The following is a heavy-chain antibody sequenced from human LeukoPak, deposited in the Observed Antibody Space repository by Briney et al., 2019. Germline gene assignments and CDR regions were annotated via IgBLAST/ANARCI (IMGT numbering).Heavy chain of an antibody. J-gene: IGHJ4*02. CDR1: GFPFINAW. Sequence: GGSLRLSCAVFGSGFPFINAWMSWVRQAPGKGLEWIGRIKSKTDGETTNYAEPVRGRFTISRDDSKSAVYLQMNSLKIEDTAVYYCTTDLGTYYHGSQRLIPIDYWGQGTLVTVSS. CDR2: IKSKTDGETT. CDR3: TTDLGTYYHGSQRLIPIDY. D-gene: IGHD3-10*01. V-gene: IGHV3-15*01.